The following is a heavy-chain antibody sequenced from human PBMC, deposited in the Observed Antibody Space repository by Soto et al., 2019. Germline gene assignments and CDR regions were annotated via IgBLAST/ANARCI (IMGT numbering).Heavy chain of an antibody. Sequence: EVQLLESGGGLEQPGNSLRLSCAASGFTFAHFGMSWIRQVPGKGLEWVSMISPTGDATYYADAVKGRFTISRDNSDNTLHLQMDSLRDEDTDVYYCQRDHRMPLDSWGQGALVTVSS. CDR1: GFTFAHFG. CDR3: QRDHRMPLDS. CDR2: ISPTGDAT. V-gene: IGHV3-23*01. D-gene: IGHD2-2*01. J-gene: IGHJ4*02.